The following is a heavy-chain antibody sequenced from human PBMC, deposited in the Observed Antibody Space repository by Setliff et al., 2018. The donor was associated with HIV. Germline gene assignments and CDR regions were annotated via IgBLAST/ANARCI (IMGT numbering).Heavy chain of an antibody. CDR3: ARGRGSY. D-gene: IGHD1-26*01. V-gene: IGHV4-59*08. J-gene: IGHJ4*02. Sequence: SETLSLTCTVSGGSINTYWSWIRQPPGKGLEWIGYIKYSGNTNYNPSLKSRVTMSVDTSKNQFSLKVTSVTAADTAVYYCARGRGSYWGQGTLVTVSS. CDR1: GGSINTY. CDR2: IKYSGNT.